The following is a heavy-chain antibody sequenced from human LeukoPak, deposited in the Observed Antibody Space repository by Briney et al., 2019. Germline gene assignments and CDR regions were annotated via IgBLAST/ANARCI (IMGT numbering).Heavy chain of an antibody. Sequence: GASVKVSCKASGYTLTGYYMHWVRQAPGQGLEWMGRINPNSGGTIYAQKFQGRVTMTRDTSISTAYMEVSRLISDDTAVYYCARDDRLRAFDIWGQGTMVLVSS. J-gene: IGHJ3*02. CDR2: INPNSGGT. CDR3: ARDDRLRAFDI. D-gene: IGHD2-15*01. V-gene: IGHV1-2*06. CDR1: GYTLTGYY.